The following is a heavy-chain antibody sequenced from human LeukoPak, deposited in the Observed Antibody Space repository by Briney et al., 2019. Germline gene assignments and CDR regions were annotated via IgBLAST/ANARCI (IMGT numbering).Heavy chain of an antibody. CDR1: GYSISSGYY. J-gene: IGHJ6*03. D-gene: IGHD3-9*01. V-gene: IGHV4-38-2*02. CDR3: ARGRDFDWPYLGIYYYYYMDV. Sequence: PSETLSLTCTVSGYSISSGYYWGWIRQPPGKGLEWIGEINHSGSTNYNPSLKSRVTISVDTSKNQFSLKLSSVTAADTAVYYCARGRDFDWPYLGIYYYYYMDVWGKGTTVTVSS. CDR2: INHSGST.